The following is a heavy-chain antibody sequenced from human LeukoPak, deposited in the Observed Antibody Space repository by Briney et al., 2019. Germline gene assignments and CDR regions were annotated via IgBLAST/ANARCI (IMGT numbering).Heavy chain of an antibody. J-gene: IGHJ4*02. CDR2: FDSEDCET. V-gene: IGHV1-24*01. D-gene: IGHD3-10*01. CDR1: GYTLTELS. Sequence: ASVKVSCKVSGYTLTELSMHWVRQAPGKGLEWMGGFDSEDCETIYAQKFQGRVTMIEDTSTDTAYMELSSLRSEDTAVYYCATSHFAMVRGVIIIRPFDYWGQGTLVTVSS. CDR3: ATSHFAMVRGVIIIRPFDY.